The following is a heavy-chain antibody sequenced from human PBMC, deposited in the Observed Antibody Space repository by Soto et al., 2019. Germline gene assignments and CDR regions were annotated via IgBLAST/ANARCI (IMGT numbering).Heavy chain of an antibody. CDR1: GGTFSSYA. Sequence: QVQLVQSGAEVKKPDSSVKVSCKSSGGTFSSYAISWVRQAPGQGREWMGGIIPIFGTANYAQKVQGRVTITADESTSTAYMELSSLRSEDTAVYYCARGFGGSLLATTNLDYWGQGTLVTVSS. CDR2: IIPIFGTA. J-gene: IGHJ4*02. D-gene: IGHD5-12*01. CDR3: ARGFGGSLLATTNLDY. V-gene: IGHV1-69*01.